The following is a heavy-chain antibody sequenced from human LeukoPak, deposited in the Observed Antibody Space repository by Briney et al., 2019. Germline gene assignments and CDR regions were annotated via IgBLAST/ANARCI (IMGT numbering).Heavy chain of an antibody. CDR2: IYYSGST. CDR1: GGSISSSSYY. V-gene: IGHV4-39*01. J-gene: IGHJ4*02. CDR3: ARCGGDCITAVLFDY. D-gene: IGHD2-21*02. Sequence: PSETLSLTCTVSGGSISSSSYYWGWIRQPPGKGLEWIGSIYYSGSTYYNPSLKSRVTISVDTSKNQFSLKLSSVTAADTAVYYCARCGGDCITAVLFDYWGQGTLVTVSS.